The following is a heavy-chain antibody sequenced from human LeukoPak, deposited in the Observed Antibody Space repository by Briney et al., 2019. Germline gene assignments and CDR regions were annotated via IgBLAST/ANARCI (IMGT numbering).Heavy chain of an antibody. V-gene: IGHV1-46*01. CDR1: GYTFTSYY. D-gene: IGHD3-22*01. J-gene: IGHJ4*02. Sequence: ASVKVSCKASGYTFTSYYMHWVRQAPGQGLEWMGIINPSGGSTSYAQKFQGRVTMTRDMSTSTVYMELSSLRSEDTAVYYCARTYYDSSGYYQFDHWGQGTLVTVSS. CDR2: INPSGGST. CDR3: ARTYYDSSGYYQFDH.